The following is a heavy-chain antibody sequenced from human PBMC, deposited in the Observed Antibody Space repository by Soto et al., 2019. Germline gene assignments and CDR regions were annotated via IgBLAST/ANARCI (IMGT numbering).Heavy chain of an antibody. CDR2: ISAYNGNT. Sequence: AASVKVSCKASGYTFTSYGISWVRQAPGQGLEWMGWISAYNGNTNYAQKLQGRVTMTTDTSTSTAYMELRSLRSDDTAVYYCARGECRGWEDYGMDVWGQGTTVTVSS. D-gene: IGHD1-26*01. CDR3: ARGECRGWEDYGMDV. V-gene: IGHV1-18*04. CDR1: GYTFTSYG. J-gene: IGHJ6*02.